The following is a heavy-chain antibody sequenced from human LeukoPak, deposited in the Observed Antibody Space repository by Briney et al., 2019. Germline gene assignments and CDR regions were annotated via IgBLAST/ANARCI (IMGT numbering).Heavy chain of an antibody. D-gene: IGHD1-14*01. Sequence: GASVQVSCKASGGTLSRYAISRLRLAPGPPIDWMGWVNPNSGCTNYAQKFQGRVTMTRDTSISTAYRELSRLRADDTAVYYCARVRRSNGGFDYGGQGTLVTVSS. J-gene: IGHJ4*02. V-gene: IGHV1-2*02. CDR1: GGTLSRYA. CDR3: ARVRRSNGGFDY. CDR2: VNPNSGCT.